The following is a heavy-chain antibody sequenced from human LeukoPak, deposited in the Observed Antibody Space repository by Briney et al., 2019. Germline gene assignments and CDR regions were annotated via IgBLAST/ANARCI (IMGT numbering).Heavy chain of an antibody. D-gene: IGHD4-17*01. CDR2: ISTDGRNT. CDR3: ANLPTTVTFDY. V-gene: IGHV3-64D*06. CDR1: GFALSTYA. Sequence: PGGSLRLSCLATGFALSTYAMHWVRQAPGKGLEHVSTISTDGRNTYYADSVKGRFTISRDTSKNTLYLQMSSLRGDDTAVYYCANLPTTVTFDYWGQGTLVTVSS. J-gene: IGHJ4*02.